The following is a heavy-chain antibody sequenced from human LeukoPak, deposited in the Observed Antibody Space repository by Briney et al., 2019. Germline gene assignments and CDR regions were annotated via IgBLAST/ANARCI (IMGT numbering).Heavy chain of an antibody. Sequence: ASVKVSCKTSGYTFTEYYIHWVRQAPGQGLEWMGWINTNTGNPTSAQGFTGRFVFSLDTSVSTAYLQISSLKAEDTAVYYCARDQRGGATGFDYWGQGTLVTVSS. CDR2: INTNTGNP. CDR1: GYTFTEYY. J-gene: IGHJ4*02. CDR3: ARDQRGGATGFDY. V-gene: IGHV7-4-1*02. D-gene: IGHD6-13*01.